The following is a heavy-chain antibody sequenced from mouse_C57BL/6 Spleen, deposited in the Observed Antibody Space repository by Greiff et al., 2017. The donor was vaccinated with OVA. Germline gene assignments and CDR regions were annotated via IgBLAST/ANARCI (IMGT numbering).Heavy chain of an antibody. CDR2: ISNLAYSI. V-gene: IGHV5-15*01. CDR3: ARVDSSGYPWFAY. D-gene: IGHD3-2*02. CDR1: GFTFSDYG. J-gene: IGHJ3*01. Sequence: EVQLVESGGGLVQPGGSLKLSCAASGFTFSDYGMAWVRQAPRKGPEWVAFISNLAYSIYYADTVTGRFTISRENAKNTLYLEMSSLRSEDTAMYYCARVDSSGYPWFAYWGQGTLVTVSA.